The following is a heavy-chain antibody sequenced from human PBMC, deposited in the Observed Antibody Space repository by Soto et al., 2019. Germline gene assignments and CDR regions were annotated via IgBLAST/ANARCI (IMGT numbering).Heavy chain of an antibody. CDR2: ISGSGGST. V-gene: IGHV3-23*01. CDR3: AKDPQYYYDSSGYYPDAFDI. CDR1: GFTFSSYA. D-gene: IGHD3-22*01. Sequence: GGSLRLSCAASGFTFSSYAMSWVRQAPGKGLEWVSVISGSGGSTYYADSVKGRFTITRDNSKNTLYLQMNSLRAEYTAVYYFAKDPQYYYDSSGYYPDAFDIWGQGTMVTVSS. J-gene: IGHJ3*02.